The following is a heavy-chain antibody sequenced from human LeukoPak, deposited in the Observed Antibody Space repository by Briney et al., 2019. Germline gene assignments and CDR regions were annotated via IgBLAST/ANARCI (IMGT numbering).Heavy chain of an antibody. J-gene: IGHJ4*02. Sequence: GESLRLSCAASGFSVSNKYMSWVRHARGKGLEGVSVIYTGGDTYYADSVRGRFTISRDNSKNTVNLQMNSLRAEDTALYYCAGGQMFTSGGFDDWGQGTLVTVSS. V-gene: IGHV3-53*01. CDR1: GFSVSNKY. CDR3: AGGQMFTSGGFDD. CDR2: IYTGGDT. D-gene: IGHD6-19*01.